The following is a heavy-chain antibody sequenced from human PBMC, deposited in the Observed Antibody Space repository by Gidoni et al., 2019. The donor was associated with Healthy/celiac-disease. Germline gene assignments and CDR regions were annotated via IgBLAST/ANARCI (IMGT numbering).Heavy chain of an antibody. CDR2: IIPIFGTA. J-gene: IGHJ4*02. CDR1: GGTFSSYA. Sequence: QVQLVQSGAEVKKPGSSVKVSCKASGGTFSSYAISWVRQAPGQGLEWMGGIIPIFGTANYAQKFQGRVTITADETTSTAYMELSSLRSEDTAVYYCARDQHHSSGWLTLFDYWGQGTLVTVSS. CDR3: ARDQHHSSGWLTLFDY. D-gene: IGHD6-19*01. V-gene: IGHV1-69*01.